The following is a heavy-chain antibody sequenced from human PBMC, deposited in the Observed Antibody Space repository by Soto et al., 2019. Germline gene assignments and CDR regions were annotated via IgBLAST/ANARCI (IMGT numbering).Heavy chain of an antibody. V-gene: IGHV4-59*08. CDR2: IYYSGST. CDR3: ARHGLSYSGYDQREQNDY. J-gene: IGHJ4*02. D-gene: IGHD5-12*01. Sequence: SETLSLTCTVSGGSISSYYWSWTRQPPGKGLEWIGYIYYSGSTNYNPSLKSRVTISADKSISTAYLQWSSLKASDTAMYYCARHGLSYSGYDQREQNDYWGQGTLVTVSS. CDR1: GGSISSYY.